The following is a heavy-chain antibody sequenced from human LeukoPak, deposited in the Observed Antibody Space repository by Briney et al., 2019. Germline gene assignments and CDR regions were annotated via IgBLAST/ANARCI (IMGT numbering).Heavy chain of an antibody. D-gene: IGHD3-16*01. CDR1: GFTFTNYW. Sequence: PGGSLRLSCAASGFTFTNYWMHWVRQAPGMGLVWVSRLPPDELGIIYADSVKGRFTVSRDNAKNTVYLQMNSLRAEDTAVYYCIRDLGLSHAYGAFDVWGQGTMVTVSS. J-gene: IGHJ3*01. CDR2: LPPDELGI. V-gene: IGHV3-74*01. CDR3: IRDLGLSHAYGAFDV.